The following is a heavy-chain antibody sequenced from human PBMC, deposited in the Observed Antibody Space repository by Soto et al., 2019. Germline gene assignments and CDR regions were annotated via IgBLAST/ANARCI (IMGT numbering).Heavy chain of an antibody. Sequence: QVQLEESGPGLVKPSQTLSLTCTVSGGSIASGDSYWSWIRQYPGKGLEWLGFIYFSGSSYHKASLESRLAISIDLSKKQFSLNLTSVTAADTAVYNCARVPIVGVTRYGGFNIWSQGTPVIVSS. D-gene: IGHD1-26*01. J-gene: IGHJ3*02. CDR2: IYFSGSS. CDR3: ARVPIVGVTRYGGFNI. V-gene: IGHV4-30-4*01. CDR1: GGSIASGDSY.